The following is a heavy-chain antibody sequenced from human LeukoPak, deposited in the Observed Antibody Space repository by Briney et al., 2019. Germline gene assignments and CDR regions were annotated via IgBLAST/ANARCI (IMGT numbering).Heavy chain of an antibody. V-gene: IGHV3-23*01. CDR3: AKPISGGLAVTADWFAP. D-gene: IGHD6-19*01. CDR1: GFAFRFFA. CDR2: INANRGTR. J-gene: IGHJ5*01. Sequence: GGSLRLSCEASGFAFRFFAMSWLRQAPGKGLDWVSLINANRGTRSYAASVRGRFSISRDNSKNTLYLQLNTLRADDTAVYYCAKPISGGLAVTADWFAPWGQGTLVVVSS.